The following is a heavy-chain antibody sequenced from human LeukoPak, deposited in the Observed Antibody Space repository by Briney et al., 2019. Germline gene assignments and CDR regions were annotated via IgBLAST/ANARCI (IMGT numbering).Heavy chain of an antibody. D-gene: IGHD6-13*01. V-gene: IGHV4-34*01. CDR1: GVSFSGYY. Sequence: SETLSLTCAVYGVSFSGYYWSWIRQPPGKGLEWIGEINHSGSTNYNPSLKSRVTISVDTSKNQFSLKLSSVTAADTAVYYCARVRQQLPDYWGQGTLVTVSS. CDR2: INHSGST. CDR3: ARVRQQLPDY. J-gene: IGHJ4*02.